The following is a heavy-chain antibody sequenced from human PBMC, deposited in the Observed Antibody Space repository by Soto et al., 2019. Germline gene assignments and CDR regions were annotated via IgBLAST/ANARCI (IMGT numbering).Heavy chain of an antibody. D-gene: IGHD1-26*01. Sequence: GGSLRLSCAASGFTFSSYGMHWVRQAPGKGLEWVAVIWYDGSNKYYADSVKGRFTISRDNSKNTLYLQMNSLRAEDTAVYYCARDQGHYPRYIHYWGQATLVSGSS. J-gene: IGHJ4*02. CDR3: ARDQGHYPRYIHY. V-gene: IGHV3-33*01. CDR2: IWYDGSNK. CDR1: GFTFSSYG.